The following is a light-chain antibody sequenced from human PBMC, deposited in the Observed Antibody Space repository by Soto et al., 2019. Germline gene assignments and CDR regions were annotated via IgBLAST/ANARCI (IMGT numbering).Light chain of an antibody. Sequence: QSALTQPPSVSEAPGQRVTISCTGSSFNIGAGYEAHWYQQVPGTAPKLLIYENNNRPSGVPDRFSGSKSGTSASLAITGLQAEDEAEYYCQSYDSSLSGYVFGTGTKVTVL. V-gene: IGLV1-40*01. J-gene: IGLJ1*01. CDR1: SFNIGAGYE. CDR3: QSYDSSLSGYV. CDR2: ENN.